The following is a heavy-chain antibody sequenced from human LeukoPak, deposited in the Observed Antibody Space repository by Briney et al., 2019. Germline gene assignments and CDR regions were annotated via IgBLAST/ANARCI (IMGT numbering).Heavy chain of an antibody. CDR2: IYYSGST. V-gene: IGHV4-39*07. CDR1: GGSISSSSYY. J-gene: IGHJ4*02. Sequence: SETLSLTCTVSGGSISSSSYYWGWIRQPPGRGLEWIGSIYYSGSTYYNPSLKSRVTISVDTSKNQFSLKLSSVTAADTAVYYCARVKNMGPYYFDYWGQGILVTVSS. CDR3: ARVKNMGPYYFDY.